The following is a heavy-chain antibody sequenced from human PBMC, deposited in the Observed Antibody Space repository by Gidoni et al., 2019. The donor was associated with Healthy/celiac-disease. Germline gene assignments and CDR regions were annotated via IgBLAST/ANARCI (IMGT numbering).Heavy chain of an antibody. CDR2: ISYDGSNK. Sequence: QVQLVESGGGVVQPGRSLRLSCAASGFTFSRYGMHWVRQAPGKGLEWVAVISYDGSNKYYADSVKGRFTISRDNSKNTLYLQMNSLRAEDTAVYYCAKGGTGYFFPGWFDPWGQGTLVTVSS. J-gene: IGHJ5*02. CDR1: GFTFSRYG. V-gene: IGHV3-30*18. CDR3: AKGGTGYFFPGWFDP. D-gene: IGHD3-9*01.